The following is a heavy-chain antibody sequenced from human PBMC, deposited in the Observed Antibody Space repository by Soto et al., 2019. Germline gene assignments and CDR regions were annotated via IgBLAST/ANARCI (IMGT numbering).Heavy chain of an antibody. CDR3: AREARTGYCISTSCYAWFDP. Sequence: QVQLVQSGAEVQKPGSSVKVSCKASGGTFSSYAISWVRQAPGQGLEWMGGIIPIFGTANYAQKFQGRVTITADESTSTAYRERSSLTSKDTAVYYCAREARTGYCISTSCYAWFDPWGQGTLVTVSS. CDR2: IIPIFGTA. D-gene: IGHD2-2*01. V-gene: IGHV1-69*12. J-gene: IGHJ5*02. CDR1: GGTFSSYA.